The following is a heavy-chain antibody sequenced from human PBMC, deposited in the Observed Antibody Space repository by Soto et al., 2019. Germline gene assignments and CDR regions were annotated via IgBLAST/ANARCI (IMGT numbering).Heavy chain of an antibody. CDR3: ARVSRFLEWLKNWFDP. V-gene: IGHV3-74*01. J-gene: IGHJ5*02. Sequence: EVQLVESGGGLVQPGGSLRLSCAASGFTFSSYWMHWVRQAPGKGLVLVSRINSDGSSTSYADSVKGRFTISRDNAKNTRYLQMNSLRAEDTAVYYCARVSRFLEWLKNWFDPWGQGTLVTVSS. CDR1: GFTFSSYW. D-gene: IGHD3-3*01. CDR2: INSDGSST.